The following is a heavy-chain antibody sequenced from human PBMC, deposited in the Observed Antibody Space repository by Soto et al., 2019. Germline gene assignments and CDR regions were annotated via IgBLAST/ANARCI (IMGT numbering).Heavy chain of an antibody. D-gene: IGHD3-3*01. Sequence: ASVKVSCKASGYTFTSYDINWVRQATGQGLEWMGWMNPNSGNTGYAQKFQGRVTMTRNTSISTAYMELSSLRSEDTAVYYCARGLSYDFWSGYYLNLDYWGQGTLVTVSS. CDR3: ARGLSYDFWSGYYLNLDY. J-gene: IGHJ4*02. CDR2: MNPNSGNT. V-gene: IGHV1-8*01. CDR1: GYTFTSYD.